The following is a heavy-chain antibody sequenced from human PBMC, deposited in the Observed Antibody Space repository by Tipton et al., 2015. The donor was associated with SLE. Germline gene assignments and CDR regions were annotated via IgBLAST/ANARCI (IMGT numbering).Heavy chain of an antibody. CDR2: IYHSGST. CDR1: GYSISSGYY. Sequence: TLSLTCTVSGYSISSGYYWGRIRQPPGKGLEWIGSIYHSGSTYYNPSLKSRVTISVDTSKNQFSLKLSSVTAADTAVYYCARDARLWGQGTMVTVSS. J-gene: IGHJ3*01. V-gene: IGHV4-38-2*02. CDR3: ARDARL.